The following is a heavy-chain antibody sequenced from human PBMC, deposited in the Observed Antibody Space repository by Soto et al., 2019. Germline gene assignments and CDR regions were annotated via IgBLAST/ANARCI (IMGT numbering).Heavy chain of an antibody. J-gene: IGHJ5*02. V-gene: IGHV4-34*01. CDR2: INHSGST. CDR3: ARGRRYYYDSSGYHNWFDP. D-gene: IGHD3-22*01. Sequence: SETVSLTXAVYGGSFSGYYWSWIRQPPGKGLEWIGEINHSGSTNYNPSLKSRVTISVDTSKNQFSLKLSSVTAADTAVYYCARGRRYYYDSSGYHNWFDPWGQGTLVTVSS. CDR1: GGSFSGYY.